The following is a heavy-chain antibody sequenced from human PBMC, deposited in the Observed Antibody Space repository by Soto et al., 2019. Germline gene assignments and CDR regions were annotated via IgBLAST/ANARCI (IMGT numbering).Heavy chain of an antibody. CDR2: IYYSGST. J-gene: IGHJ6*02. V-gene: IGHV4-59*01. D-gene: IGHD6-6*01. Sequence: TVSGGSISSYYWSWIRQPPGKGLEWIGYIYYSGSTNYNPSLKSRVTISVDTSKNQFSLKLSSVTAADTAVYYCARDLYSSSRGYYYYYYGMDVWGQGTTVTVSS. CDR3: ARDLYSSSRGYYYYYYGMDV. CDR1: GGSISSYY.